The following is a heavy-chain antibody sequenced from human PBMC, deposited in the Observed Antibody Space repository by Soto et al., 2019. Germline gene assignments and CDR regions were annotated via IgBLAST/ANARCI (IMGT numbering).Heavy chain of an antibody. CDR3: ARLEGLATISYYFDF. V-gene: IGHV4-39*01. CDR2: IYYRGNA. CDR1: DDSINSDKFY. Sequence: HLQLQESGPGLVKPSETLSLMCSVSDDSINSDKFYWGWIRQPPGKGLEWIGSIYYRGNAYYNPSLQTRVTISLDKSKSQFSLKLNSVTAADSAVYFCARLEGLATISYYFDFWGPGALVTVSS. D-gene: IGHD3-9*01. J-gene: IGHJ4*02.